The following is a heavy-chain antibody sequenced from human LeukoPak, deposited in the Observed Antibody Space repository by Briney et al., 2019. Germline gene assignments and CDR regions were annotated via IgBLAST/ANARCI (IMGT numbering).Heavy chain of an antibody. Sequence: SETLSLTCSVSGDSFRSVKDYWAWIRQPPGKGLEWIASGDYSGGTYYNPSLESRVTISADMSKNQISLKLNSVTAADTAVYYCARADSSGYYYVGAAFDIWGQGTMVTVSS. CDR3: ARADSSGYYYVGAAFDI. V-gene: IGHV4-39*07. J-gene: IGHJ3*02. CDR1: GDSFRSVKDY. CDR2: GDYSGGT. D-gene: IGHD3-22*01.